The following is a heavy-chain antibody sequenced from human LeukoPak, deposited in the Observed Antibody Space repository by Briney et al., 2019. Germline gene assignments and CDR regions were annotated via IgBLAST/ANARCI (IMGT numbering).Heavy chain of an antibody. D-gene: IGHD3-22*01. V-gene: IGHV3-53*01. J-gene: IGHJ4*02. CDR2: ISPSSGT. Sequence: GGSLRLSCAASGFTFSGNYMRWVRQAPGKGLEWVSAISPSSGTFYADSVKGRLTISRDNSKNTLYLQMNSLRAEDTAVYYCARPQSSSGYYWPFDDWGQGTLVTVSS. CDR3: ARPQSSSGYYWPFDD. CDR1: GFTFSGNY.